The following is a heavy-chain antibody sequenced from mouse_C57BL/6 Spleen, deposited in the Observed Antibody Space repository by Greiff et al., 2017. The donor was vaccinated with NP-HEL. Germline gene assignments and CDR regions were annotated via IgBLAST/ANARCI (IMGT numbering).Heavy chain of an antibody. Sequence: QVQLQQPGAELVRPGSSVKLSCKASGYTFTSYWMDWVKQRPGQGLEWIGNIYPSDSETHYNQKFKDKATLTVDKSSSTAYMQLSSLTSEDSAVYYCARSGGSNYVFDYWGQGTTLTVSS. V-gene: IGHV1-61*01. CDR1: GYTFTSYW. D-gene: IGHD2-5*01. CDR3: ARSGGSNYVFDY. J-gene: IGHJ2*01. CDR2: IYPSDSET.